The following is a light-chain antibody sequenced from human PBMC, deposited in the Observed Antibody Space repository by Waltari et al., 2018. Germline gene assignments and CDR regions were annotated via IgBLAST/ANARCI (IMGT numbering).Light chain of an antibody. V-gene: IGLV2-14*03. Sequence: QSALTQPASVSGSPGQSITISCTGTSSDIGAYNFVSWYQKHPGKAPKVMIYDVNNLPSGVSSRCSGSKSGNTASLTISGLQAEDEADYYCSSYTTGSTRYVFGSGTKVTVL. J-gene: IGLJ1*01. CDR1: SSDIGAYNF. CDR2: DVN. CDR3: SSYTTGSTRYV.